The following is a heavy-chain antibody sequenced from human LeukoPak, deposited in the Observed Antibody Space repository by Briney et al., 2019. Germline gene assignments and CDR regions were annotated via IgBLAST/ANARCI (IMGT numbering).Heavy chain of an antibody. J-gene: IGHJ2*01. CDR2: ISISSNSI. V-gene: IGHV3-48*04. D-gene: IGHD6-13*01. Sequence: GGSLRLSCAASGFSFSSYSMNWVRQSPGKGLEWVSYISISSNSIYDADSVKGRFTISRDNAKNSLYLQMNSLRAEDTAVYYCARDPHIAATGHWYFDLWGRGTLVTVSS. CDR1: GFSFSSYS. CDR3: ARDPHIAATGHWYFDL.